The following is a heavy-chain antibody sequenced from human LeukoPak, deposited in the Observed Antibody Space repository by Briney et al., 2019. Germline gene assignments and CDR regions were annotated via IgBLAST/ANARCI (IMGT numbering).Heavy chain of an antibody. V-gene: IGHV4-59*08. CDR2: IYYSGST. J-gene: IGHJ3*01. CDR1: SGSISSYY. Sequence: SETLSLTCTVSSGSISSYYWSWIRQPPGKGLEWIGFIYYSGSTNYNPSLKSRVTISVDTSKNQFSLKLSCVTAADTAVYYCARPSLDYGGIDAFDFWGQGTLVTVSS. D-gene: IGHD4-23*01. CDR3: ARPSLDYGGIDAFDF.